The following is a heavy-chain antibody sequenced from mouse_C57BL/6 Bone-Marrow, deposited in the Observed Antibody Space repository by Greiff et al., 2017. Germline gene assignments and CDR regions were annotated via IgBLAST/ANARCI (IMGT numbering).Heavy chain of an antibody. D-gene: IGHD2-3*01. CDR3: ARDAGDGYSWFAY. CDR2: SSNKANDYTT. V-gene: IGHV7-1*01. Sequence: DVLLVQSGGGLVQSGRSLRLSCATSGFTFSDFYMEWVRQAPGKGLEWIAASSNKANDYTTEYSVSVKGRFIVSRDTSQSILYLQMNALRSEDTAIDYCARDAGDGYSWFAYWGQGTLVTVSA. J-gene: IGHJ3*01. CDR1: GFTFSDFY.